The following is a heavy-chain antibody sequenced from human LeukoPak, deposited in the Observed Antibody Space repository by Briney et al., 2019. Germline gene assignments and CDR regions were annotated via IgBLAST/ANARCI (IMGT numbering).Heavy chain of an antibody. V-gene: IGHV4-30-2*01. J-gene: IGHJ3*02. CDR3: ARVGQSDAFDI. CDR2: IYHSGST. CDR1: GGSISSGGYY. Sequence: SETLSLTCTVSGGSISSGGYYWSWVRQPRGKGLEWVGYIYHSGSTYYNPSLKSRVTISVDRSKNQFSLKLSSVTAADTAVYYCARVGQSDAFDIWGQGTMVTVSS. D-gene: IGHD4-11*01.